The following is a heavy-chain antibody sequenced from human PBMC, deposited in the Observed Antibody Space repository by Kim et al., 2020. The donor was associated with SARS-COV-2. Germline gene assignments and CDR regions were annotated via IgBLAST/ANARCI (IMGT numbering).Heavy chain of an antibody. J-gene: IGHJ6*02. V-gene: IGHV4-59*01. CDR3: ARDSGSHWATVDV. D-gene: IGHD1-26*01. Sequence: YYPSLKSRVTISVDTSKNQFSLKLSSVTAADTAVYYCARDSGSHWATVDVWGQGTTVTVSS.